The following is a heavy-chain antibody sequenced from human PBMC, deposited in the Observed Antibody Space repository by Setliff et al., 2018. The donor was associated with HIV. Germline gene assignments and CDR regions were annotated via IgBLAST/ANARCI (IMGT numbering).Heavy chain of an antibody. CDR2: IIPIFGTA. V-gene: IGHV1-69*13. CDR1: GYSFSGYY. D-gene: IGHD3-9*01. J-gene: IGHJ4*02. CDR3: AKGPPLVISLPDF. Sequence: SVKVSCKASGYSFSGYYMHWVRQAPGQGLEWMGGIIPIFGTAHYAQRFQGRVTITADESTNTAYMELSSLISEDTALYYCAKGPPLVISLPDFWGQGTLVTSPQ.